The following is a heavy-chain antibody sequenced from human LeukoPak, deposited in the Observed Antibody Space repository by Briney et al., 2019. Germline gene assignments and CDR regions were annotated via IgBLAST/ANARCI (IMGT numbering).Heavy chain of an antibody. CDR2: IKSKTDGGTT. J-gene: IGHJ4*02. CDR1: GFTFSNAW. CDR3: TTGPIVGATDFDY. V-gene: IGHV3-15*01. Sequence: GGSLRLSCAASGFTFSNAWMSWVRQAPGKGLEWVGRIKSKTDGGTTDYAAPVKGRFTISRDDSKNTLYLQMNSLKTEDTAVYYCTTGPIVGATDFDYWGQGTLVTVSS. D-gene: IGHD1-26*01.